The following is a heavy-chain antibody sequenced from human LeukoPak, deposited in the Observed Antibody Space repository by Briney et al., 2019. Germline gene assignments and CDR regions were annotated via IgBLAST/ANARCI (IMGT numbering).Heavy chain of an antibody. CDR3: ARDRDGYYGGDY. Sequence: ASVKVSCKASDYPFTSYGISWVRQAPGQGLEWLGWFSAYNGNTNYAQKLQGRVTMTTDTSTSTAYMELRSLRSDDTAVYYCARDRDGYYGGDYWGQGTLVTVSS. CDR2: FSAYNGNT. J-gene: IGHJ4*02. V-gene: IGHV1-18*01. D-gene: IGHD5-24*01. CDR1: DYPFTSYG.